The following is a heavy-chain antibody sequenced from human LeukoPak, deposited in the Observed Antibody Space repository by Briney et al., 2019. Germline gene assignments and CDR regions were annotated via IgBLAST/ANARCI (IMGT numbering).Heavy chain of an antibody. CDR2: ISYDGSNK. D-gene: IGHD5-24*01. CDR3: AKGRRDGYYFDY. CDR1: GFTFSSIW. J-gene: IGHJ4*02. V-gene: IGHV3-30*18. Sequence: GGSLRLSCAASGFTFSSIWMSWVRQAPGKGLEWVAFISYDGSNKYYADSVKGRFTISRDNSKNTLYLQMNSLRAEDTAVYYCAKGRRDGYYFDYWGQGTLVTVSS.